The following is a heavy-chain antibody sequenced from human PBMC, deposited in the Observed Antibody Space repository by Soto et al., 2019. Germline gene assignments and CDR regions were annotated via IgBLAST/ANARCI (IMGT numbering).Heavy chain of an antibody. J-gene: IGHJ4*02. CDR1: GFTFSSYA. V-gene: IGHV3-23*01. CDR3: EKVRNYGDYVDY. CDR2: ISGSGGST. D-gene: IGHD4-17*01. Sequence: EVQLLESGGGLVQPGGSLRLSCSASGFTFSSYAMSWVRQAPGKGLEWVSAISGSGGSTYYADSVKGRFTISRDNSKNTLYLQMNSLRAEDTAVYYCEKVRNYGDYVDYWGQGTLVTVSS.